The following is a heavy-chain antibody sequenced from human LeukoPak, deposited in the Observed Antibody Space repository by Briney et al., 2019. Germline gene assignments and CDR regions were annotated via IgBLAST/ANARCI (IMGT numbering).Heavy chain of an antibody. D-gene: IGHD1-1*01. V-gene: IGHV3-53*01. CDR2: LYTGGTT. CDR1: GFSVTSIY. Sequence: GGSLRLSCVASGFSVTSIYMSWVRQAPGKGLEWVSLLYTGGTTYYANSVEGRFTISRDDSKNTIYLQMNSLSAEDTAVYYCARGGAHYWNPRYWGQGTLVTVSS. CDR3: ARGGAHYWNPRY. J-gene: IGHJ4*02.